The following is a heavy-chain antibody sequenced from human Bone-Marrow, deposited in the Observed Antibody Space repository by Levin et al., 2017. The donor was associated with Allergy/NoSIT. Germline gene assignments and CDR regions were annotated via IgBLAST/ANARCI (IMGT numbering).Heavy chain of an antibody. CDR1: GFTFSRND. V-gene: IGHV3-13*04. D-gene: IGHD3-10*01. J-gene: IGHJ6*04. CDR2: IGTIGDT. Sequence: GGSLRLSCAASGFTFSRNDMHWVRQVTGKGLEWVSGIGTIGDTYYAGSVKGRFTISRENAKNSLYLEMNSLRAGDTAVYYCARGSPMVRGVISPSDVWGKGTTVTVSS. CDR3: ARGSPMVRGVISPSDV.